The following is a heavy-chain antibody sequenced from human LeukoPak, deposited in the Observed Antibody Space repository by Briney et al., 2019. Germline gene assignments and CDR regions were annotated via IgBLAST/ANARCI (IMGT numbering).Heavy chain of an antibody. CDR2: IMPVLDTG. J-gene: IGHJ6*04. Sequence: RASVKVSCKASGGSFRRYAFAWVRQAPGQGLEWMGGIMPVLDTGSYAQGFQGRVTITADRSTSTAYMELRSLRPEDTALYYCAARDNGNDLLSNHAMDVWGNGTTVTVSS. D-gene: IGHD1-1*01. V-gene: IGHV1-69*06. CDR3: AARDNGNDLLSNHAMDV. CDR1: GGSFRRYA.